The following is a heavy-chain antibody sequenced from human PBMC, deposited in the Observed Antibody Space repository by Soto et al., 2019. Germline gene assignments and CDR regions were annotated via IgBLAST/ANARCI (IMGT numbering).Heavy chain of an antibody. D-gene: IGHD6-19*01. CDR2: INPANGKT. Sequence: QVQLVQSGAEVKKPGASVKVSCKASGYMFTTNAIHWVRQAPGHRLEWMAWINPANGKTKSSQKYQGRVTFTRDTSATTDYMELTSLTPDDTAVYYCARHSGQWLVLGTVDYWGQGTLVTVSS. CDR3: ARHSGQWLVLGTVDY. V-gene: IGHV1-3*01. CDR1: GYMFTTNA. J-gene: IGHJ4*02.